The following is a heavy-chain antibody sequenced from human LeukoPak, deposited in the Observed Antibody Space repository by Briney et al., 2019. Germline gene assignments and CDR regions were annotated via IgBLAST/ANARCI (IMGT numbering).Heavy chain of an antibody. CDR3: AKLGGHPLHNYYVGV. D-gene: IGHD3-16*01. J-gene: IGHJ6*03. V-gene: IGHV3-23*01. CDR2: ILDSGYST. CDR1: GFTFSSYA. Sequence: GGYLRRYCAASGFTFSSYAMSWVRQAPGKGLEWVSGILDSGYSTYYANSVKGRFTISRDNSNNTLDLQMNSLRAEDTAVYYCAKLGGHPLHNYYVGVWGKGTTVAVSS.